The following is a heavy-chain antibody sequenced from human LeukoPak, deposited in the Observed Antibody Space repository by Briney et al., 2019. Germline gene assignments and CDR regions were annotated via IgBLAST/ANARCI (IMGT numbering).Heavy chain of an antibody. D-gene: IGHD6-19*01. CDR2: IKEDGTEK. CDR3: AKYSSGFVYYFDY. CDR1: GFNISDFW. J-gene: IGHJ4*02. V-gene: IGHV3-7*03. Sequence: GGSLRLSCAASGFNISDFWMTWVRQAPGKGLEWVANIKEDGTEKHLVDSVKGRFTISRDNSKNTLYLQMNSLRAEDTAVYYCAKYSSGFVYYFDYWGQGTLVTVSS.